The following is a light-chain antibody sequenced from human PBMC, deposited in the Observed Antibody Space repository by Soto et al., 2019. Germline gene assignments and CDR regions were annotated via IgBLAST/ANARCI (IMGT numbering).Light chain of an antibody. CDR3: AAWDDSLNGVV. J-gene: IGLJ2*01. V-gene: IGLV1-44*01. Sequence: QSVLTQPPSASGTPGQRVTISCSGSSSNIGSNSVNWYQQLPGTAPKPLIYSNNQRPSGVPDRFSGSKSGTSASLAMSGLQSEDEADYYCAAWDDSLNGVVFGGGTKVTVL. CDR2: SNN. CDR1: SSNIGSNS.